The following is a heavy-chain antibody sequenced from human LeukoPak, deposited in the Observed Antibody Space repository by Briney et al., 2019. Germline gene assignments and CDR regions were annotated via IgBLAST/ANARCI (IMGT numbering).Heavy chain of an antibody. J-gene: IGHJ4*02. Sequence: SETLSLTCAVYGGSFSGYYWSWIRQPPGKGLEWIGEINHSGSTNYNPSLKSRVTISVDTSKNQFSLKLSSVTAADTAVYYCAIGNHYYGSGSYYRYWGQGTLVTVSS. V-gene: IGHV4-34*01. CDR3: AIGNHYYGSGSYYRY. CDR2: INHSGST. D-gene: IGHD3-10*01. CDR1: GGSFSGYY.